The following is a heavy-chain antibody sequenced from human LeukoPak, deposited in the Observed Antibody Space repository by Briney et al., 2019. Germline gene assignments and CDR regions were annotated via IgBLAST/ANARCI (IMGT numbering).Heavy chain of an antibody. CDR1: GFTFSSYS. CDR3: AKCSGWFVRGKDYYYYYMDA. CDR2: ISSSSIYI. Sequence: GGSLRLSCAASGFTFSSYSMNWVRQAPGKGLEWVSSISSSSIYIYYADSVKGRFTISRDNAKNSLYLQMNSLRAEDTAVYYCAKCSGWFVRGKDYYYYYMDAWGKGTTVTVSS. V-gene: IGHV3-21*04. D-gene: IGHD6-19*01. J-gene: IGHJ6*03.